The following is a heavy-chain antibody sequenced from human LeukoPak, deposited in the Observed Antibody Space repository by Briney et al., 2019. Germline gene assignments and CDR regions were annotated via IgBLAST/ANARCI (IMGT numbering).Heavy chain of an antibody. Sequence: SETLSLTCTVSGGSVSSGSYYWSWIRQPPGKGLEWIGYIYYSGSTNYNPSLKSRVTISVDRSKNQFSLKLSSVTAADTAVYYCARAGGRTTLYFDYWGQGTLVTVSS. CDR2: IYYSGST. CDR3: ARAGGRTTLYFDY. J-gene: IGHJ4*02. CDR1: GGSVSSGSYY. V-gene: IGHV4-61*01. D-gene: IGHD1-7*01.